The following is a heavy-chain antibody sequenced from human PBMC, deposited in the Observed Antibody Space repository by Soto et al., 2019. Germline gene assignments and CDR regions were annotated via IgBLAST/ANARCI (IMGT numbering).Heavy chain of an antibody. J-gene: IGHJ4*02. Sequence: SVKVSCKASGGTFSSYAISWVRQAPGQGLEWMGGIIPIIGTANYAQKFQGRVTITRDTSASTAYMELSSLRSEDTAVYYCARSIVVVTALDYWGQGTLVTVSS. CDR2: IIPIIGTA. CDR3: ARSIVVVTALDY. D-gene: IGHD2-21*02. CDR1: GGTFSSYA. V-gene: IGHV1-69*05.